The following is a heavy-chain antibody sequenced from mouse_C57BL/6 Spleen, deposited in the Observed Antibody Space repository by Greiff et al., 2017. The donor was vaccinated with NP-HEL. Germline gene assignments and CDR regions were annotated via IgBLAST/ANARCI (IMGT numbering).Heavy chain of an antibody. CDR2: INSDGGST. CDR3: ARHNWNYWYFDV. D-gene: IGHD4-1*01. CDR1: EYDFPSHD. J-gene: IGHJ1*03. V-gene: IGHV5-2*01. Sequence: VQRVESGGGLVQPGESLKLARESNEYDFPSHDMSWVRKTPEKRLELVAAINSDGGSTYNPATMERRVTFSRDNTKKTLYLQMSSLRSEDTALYYCARHNWNYWYFDVWGTGTTVTVSS.